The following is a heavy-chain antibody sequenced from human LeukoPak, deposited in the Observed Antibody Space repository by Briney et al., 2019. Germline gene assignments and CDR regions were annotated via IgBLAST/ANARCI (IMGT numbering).Heavy chain of an antibody. D-gene: IGHD5-12*01. Sequence: PSETLSLTCTVSGGSISSYYWSWIRQPPGKGLEWIGYIYYSGSTNYNPPLKSRVTISVDTSKNQFSLKLSSVTAADTAVYYCARESIVARSVWFDPWGQGTLVTVSS. CDR1: GGSISSYY. J-gene: IGHJ5*02. CDR2: IYYSGST. CDR3: ARESIVARSVWFDP. V-gene: IGHV4-59*01.